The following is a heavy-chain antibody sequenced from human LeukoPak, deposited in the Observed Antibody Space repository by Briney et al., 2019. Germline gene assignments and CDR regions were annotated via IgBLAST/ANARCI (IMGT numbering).Heavy chain of an antibody. CDR1: GFTFSSYS. V-gene: IGHV3-21*01. D-gene: IGHD6-19*01. CDR2: ISSSSSYI. Sequence: PGGSLRLSCAASGFTFSSYSMNWVRQAPGKGLEWVSSISSSSSYIYYADSVKGRFTISRDNAKNSLYLQMNSLRAEDMAVYYCARDKQWGEPSPGYGMDVWGQGTTVTVSS. J-gene: IGHJ6*02. CDR3: ARDKQWGEPSPGYGMDV.